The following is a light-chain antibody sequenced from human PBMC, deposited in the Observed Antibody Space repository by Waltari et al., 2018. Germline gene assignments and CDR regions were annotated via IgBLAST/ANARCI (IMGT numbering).Light chain of an antibody. J-gene: IGLJ2*01. CDR2: EGN. V-gene: IGLV2-23*03. CDR3: CSYVTSRTFV. CDR1: SSDVDRYNL. Sequence: QSALTQPASVSGSPGQSITISCSGSSSDVDRYNLVTWYQQHPGKVPKLILYEGNKRPSGVSNRFSGSKSGDTASLTISGLQAEDEAAYYCCSYVTSRTFVFGGGTKVSVL.